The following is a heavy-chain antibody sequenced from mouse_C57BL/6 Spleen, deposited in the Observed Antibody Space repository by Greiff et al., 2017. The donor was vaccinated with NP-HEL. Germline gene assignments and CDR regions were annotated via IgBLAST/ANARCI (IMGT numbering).Heavy chain of an antibody. CDR1: GFTFSSYA. CDR2: ISDGGSYT. J-gene: IGHJ3*01. CDR3: ARGGLGYYYAGFAY. V-gene: IGHV5-4*01. D-gene: IGHD1-1*01. Sequence: DVHLVESGGGLVKPGGSLKLSCAASGFTFSSYAMSWVRQTPEKRLEWVATISDGGSYTYYPDNVKGRFTISRDNAKNNLYLQMSHLKSEDTAMYYCARGGLGYYYAGFAYWGQGTLVTVSA.